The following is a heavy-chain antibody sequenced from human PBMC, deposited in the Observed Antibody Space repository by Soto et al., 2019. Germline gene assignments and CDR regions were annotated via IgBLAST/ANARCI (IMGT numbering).Heavy chain of an antibody. V-gene: IGHV1-69*01. Sequence: QVQLVQSGAEVKKPGSSVKVSCKASGGTFSSYAISWVRQAPGQGLEWMGGIIPIFGTANYAQKFQGRVTITAEESTITAYMELSSLRSEDTVVYYCAREADTAMEYYYYGMDVWVEGTTVTVSS. D-gene: IGHD5-18*01. CDR3: AREADTAMEYYYYGMDV. CDR2: IIPIFGTA. J-gene: IGHJ6*04. CDR1: GGTFSSYA.